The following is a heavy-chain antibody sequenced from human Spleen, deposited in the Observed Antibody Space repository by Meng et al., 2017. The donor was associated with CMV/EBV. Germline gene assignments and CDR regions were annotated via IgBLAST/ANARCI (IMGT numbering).Heavy chain of an antibody. CDR3: AKDPQDIVVVPAAIGVDYYYYYGMDV. CDR2: IRYDGSNK. CDR1: GFTFSSYA. Sequence: GESLKISCAASGFTFSSYAMSWVRQAPGKGLEWVAFIRYDGSNKYYADSVKGRFTISRDNSKNTLYLQMNSLRAEDTAVYYCAKDPQDIVVVPAAIGVDYYYYYGMDVWGQGTTVTVSS. D-gene: IGHD2-2*02. J-gene: IGHJ6*02. V-gene: IGHV3-30*02.